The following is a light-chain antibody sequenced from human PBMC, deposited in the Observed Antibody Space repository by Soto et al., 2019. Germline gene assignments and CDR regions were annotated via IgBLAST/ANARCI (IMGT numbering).Light chain of an antibody. V-gene: IGLV2-14*01. CDR1: RSDVGGYNY. CDR3: SSYKSSTTYV. J-gene: IGLJ1*01. CDR2: DVT. Sequence: QSVLTQPASVSGSPGQSITISCTGTRSDVGGYNYVYWRQQHPGKAPKLMIYDVTNRPSGVSDRFSGSKSGNTASLTISGLQAKDEADSSCSSYKSSTTYVFRAGTKVPV.